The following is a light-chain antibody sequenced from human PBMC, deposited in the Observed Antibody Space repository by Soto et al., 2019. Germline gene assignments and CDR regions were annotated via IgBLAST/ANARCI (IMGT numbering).Light chain of an antibody. CDR3: QQYTAWPPWT. J-gene: IGKJ1*01. V-gene: IGKV3-15*01. Sequence: EIVLTQSPATLSLSPGERATLSCRASQSVNNYLAWYQQRPGQAPRLLIYGASARATGIPARFSGSGSGTEFTLTINSLQSEDFAVYYCQQYTAWPPWTFGQGTKVDIK. CDR2: GAS. CDR1: QSVNNY.